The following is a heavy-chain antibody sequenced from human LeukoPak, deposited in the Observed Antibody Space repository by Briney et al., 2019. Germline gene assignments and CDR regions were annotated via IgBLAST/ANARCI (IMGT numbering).Heavy chain of an antibody. D-gene: IGHD3-22*01. CDR1: GYTFTSYD. CDR3: AREATHYYDSSGYFDY. Sequence: ASVKVSCKASGYTFTSYDINWVRQASGQGLEWMGWMNPNSGHTGFAQKFQGRVTMTRNTSISTAYMELSSLRSEDTAVYYCAREATHYYDSSGYFDYWGQGTLVTVSS. CDR2: MNPNSGHT. V-gene: IGHV1-8*01. J-gene: IGHJ4*02.